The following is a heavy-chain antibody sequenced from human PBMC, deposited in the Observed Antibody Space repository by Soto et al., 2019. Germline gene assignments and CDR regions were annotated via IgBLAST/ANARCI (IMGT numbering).Heavy chain of an antibody. J-gene: IGHJ4*02. D-gene: IGHD5-12*01. CDR3: ARFYSGYDPYFDY. V-gene: IGHV4-31*03. Sequence: SETLPLTCTVSGGSISSGGYYWSWIRQHPGKGLEWIGYIYYSGSTYYNPSLKSRVTISVDTSKNQFSLKLSSVTAADTAVYYCARFYSGYDPYFDYWGQGTLVTVSS. CDR1: GGSISSGGYY. CDR2: IYYSGST.